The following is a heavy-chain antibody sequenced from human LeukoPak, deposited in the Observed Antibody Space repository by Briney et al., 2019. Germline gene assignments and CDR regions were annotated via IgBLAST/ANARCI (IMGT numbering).Heavy chain of an antibody. CDR3: AREGNQKDGLDY. J-gene: IGHJ4*02. Sequence: GGSLRLSCAASGFTFSSYAMHWVRQAPGKGLEWVAVISYDGSNKYYADSVKGRFTISRDNSKNTLYLQMNSLRAEDTAAYYCAREGNQKDGLDYWGQGTLVTVSS. V-gene: IGHV3-30-3*01. CDR2: ISYDGSNK. D-gene: IGHD5-24*01. CDR1: GFTFSSYA.